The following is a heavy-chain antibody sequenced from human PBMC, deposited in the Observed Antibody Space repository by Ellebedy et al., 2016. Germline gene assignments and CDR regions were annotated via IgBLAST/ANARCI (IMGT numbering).Heavy chain of an antibody. CDR3: AREGRPNITTSGTRAFDI. Sequence: SETLSLXXTVSGFSISSGSWWGWVRQPPGKGLEWIGEIFHNGYTNYNPSLKSRVTISLDMSKNQFSLRLTSVTAADTAVYYCAREGRPNITTSGTRAFDIWGQGTMVTVSS. D-gene: IGHD6-13*01. J-gene: IGHJ3*02. V-gene: IGHV4-4*02. CDR2: IFHNGYT. CDR1: GFSISSGSW.